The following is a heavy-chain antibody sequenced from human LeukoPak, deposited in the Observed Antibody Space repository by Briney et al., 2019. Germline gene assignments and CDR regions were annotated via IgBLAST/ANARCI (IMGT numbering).Heavy chain of an antibody. CDR3: AKDHIVVVPAAIEAPDGDY. CDR2: IRYDGSNK. J-gene: IGHJ4*02. Sequence: GGSLRLSCAASGFTFSSYAMSWVRQAPGKGLEWVAFIRYDGSNKYYADSVKGRFTISRDNSKNTLYLQMNSLRAEDTAVYYCAKDHIVVVPAAIEAPDGDYWGQGTLVTVSS. D-gene: IGHD2-2*02. CDR1: GFTFSSYA. V-gene: IGHV3-30*02.